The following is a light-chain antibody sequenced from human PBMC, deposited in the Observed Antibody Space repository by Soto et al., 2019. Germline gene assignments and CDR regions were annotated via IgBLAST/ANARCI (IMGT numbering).Light chain of an antibody. CDR3: GSYAGSTSRVYV. J-gene: IGLJ1*01. CDR2: DVS. CDR1: SNDVGGYNF. Sequence: QSALTQPASVSGSPGQSITISCTGTSNDVGGYNFVSWYQQHPGKAPKIMIYDVSNRPSGVSSRFSGSKSGNTASLTISGLQAEDEAEYYCGSYAGSTSRVYVFGTGTKLTVL. V-gene: IGLV2-14*01.